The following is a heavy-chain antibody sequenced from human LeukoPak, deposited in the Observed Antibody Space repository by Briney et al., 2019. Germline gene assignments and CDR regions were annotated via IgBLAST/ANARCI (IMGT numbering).Heavy chain of an antibody. CDR2: ISSNSSTI. Sequence: GSLRLSCAASGFTFSSYSMNWVRQAPGKGLEWVSYISSNSSTIYYADSVKGRFTISRDNAKNSLYLQMNSLRAEDTAVYYCARDGRAELEGAFDIWGQGTMVTVSS. CDR3: ARDGRAELEGAFDI. V-gene: IGHV3-48*01. CDR1: GFTFSSYS. D-gene: IGHD1-1*01. J-gene: IGHJ3*02.